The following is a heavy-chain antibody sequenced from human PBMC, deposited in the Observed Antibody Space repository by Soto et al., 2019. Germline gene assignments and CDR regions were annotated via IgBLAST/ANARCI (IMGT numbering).Heavy chain of an antibody. J-gene: IGHJ6*02. CDR2: IYYSGST. Sequence: SETLSLTCAVSGGSISSGGYSWSWIRQPPGKGLEWIGYIYYSGSTYYNPSLKSRVTISVDTSKNQFSLKLSSVTAADTAVYYCARGARGVIKGSMDVWGQGTTVTVS. CDR3: ARGARGVIKGSMDV. D-gene: IGHD3-10*01. V-gene: IGHV4-31*11. CDR1: GGSISSGGYS.